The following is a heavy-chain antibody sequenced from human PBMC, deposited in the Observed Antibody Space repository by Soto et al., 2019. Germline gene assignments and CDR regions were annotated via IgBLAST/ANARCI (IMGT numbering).Heavy chain of an antibody. CDR2: IYYSGST. D-gene: IGHD2-8*01. Sequence: QLQLQESGPGLVKPSETLSLTCTVSGGSISSSSYYWGWIRQPPGKGLEWIGSIYYSGSTYYNPSLKSRVTISVDTSKNQFSLKLSSVTAADTAVYYCARYCTNGVCYIDDYWGQETLVTVSS. V-gene: IGHV4-39*01. CDR3: ARYCTNGVCYIDDY. J-gene: IGHJ4*02. CDR1: GGSISSSSYY.